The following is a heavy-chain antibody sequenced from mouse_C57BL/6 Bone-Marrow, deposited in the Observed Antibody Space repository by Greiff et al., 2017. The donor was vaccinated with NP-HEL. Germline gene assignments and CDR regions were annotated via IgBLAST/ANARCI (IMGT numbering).Heavy chain of an antibody. D-gene: IGHD1-1*01. CDR3: ARRLIYYYGSSYDYYAMDY. J-gene: IGHJ4*01. Sequence: QVTLKVSGPGILQPSQTLSLTCSFSGFSLSTFGMGVGWIRQPSGKGLEWLAHIWWDDDKYYNPALKSRLTISKDTSKNQVFLKIANVDTADTATYYCARRLIYYYGSSYDYYAMDYWGQGTSVTVSS. V-gene: IGHV8-8*01. CDR2: IWWDDDK. CDR1: GFSLSTFGMG.